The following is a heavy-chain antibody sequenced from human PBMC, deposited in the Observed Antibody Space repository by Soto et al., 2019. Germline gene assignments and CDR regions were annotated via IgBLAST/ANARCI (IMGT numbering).Heavy chain of an antibody. CDR2: IKEDGSEK. D-gene: IGHD2-2*01. V-gene: IGHV3-7*01. Sequence: GGSLRLSCAASGFTFSIYWMNWVRQAPGKGLEWVASIKEDGSEKYYVDSVKDRLTISRDNAKNSLSLQMNSLRTEDTAVYYCARGCISRPCSWGNYFYYWGQGNLVTVSS. CDR3: ARGCISRPCSWGNYFYY. J-gene: IGHJ4*02. CDR1: GFTFSIYW.